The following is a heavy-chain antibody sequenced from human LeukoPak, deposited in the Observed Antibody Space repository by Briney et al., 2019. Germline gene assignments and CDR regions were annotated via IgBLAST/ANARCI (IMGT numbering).Heavy chain of an antibody. CDR1: GGSISSSSYY. CDR2: IYYSGST. V-gene: IGHV4-39*07. J-gene: IGHJ4*02. CDR3: ASLTLLSSSWYWDY. D-gene: IGHD6-13*01. Sequence: SETLSLTCTVSGGSISSSSYYWGWIRQPPGKGLEWIGSIYYSGSTYYNPSLKSRVTISVDTSKNQFSLKLSSVTAADTAVYYCASLTLLSSSWYWDYWGQGTLVTVSS.